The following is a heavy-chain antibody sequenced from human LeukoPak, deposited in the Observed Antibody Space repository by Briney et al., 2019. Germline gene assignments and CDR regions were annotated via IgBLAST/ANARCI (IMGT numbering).Heavy chain of an antibody. CDR2: IYYTGT. CDR1: GGSVTDYY. D-gene: IGHD7-27*01. CDR3: ASRKLGNDY. Sequence: SETLSLTCTVSGGSVTDYYWSWIRQSPGKGLEWIGYIYYTGTSYNPSLKSRVTISADTSKNQFSLKLISVTAADTAVYYCASRKLGNDYWGQGTLITVSS. V-gene: IGHV4-59*02. J-gene: IGHJ4*02.